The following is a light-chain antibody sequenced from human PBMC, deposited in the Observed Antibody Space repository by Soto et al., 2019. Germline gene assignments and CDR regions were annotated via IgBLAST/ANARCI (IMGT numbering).Light chain of an antibody. CDR1: SSNIGKNF. CDR3: GTWDTSLSTAGV. CDR2: DNN. Sequence: QSVLTQPPSVSAAPGQKVTISCSGSSSNIGKNFVSWYQQLPGTAPKLLIYDNNKRPSGIPDRFSGSKSGTSATLGITGLQTGDEGHYYCGTWDTSLSTAGVFGGGTKLTVL. V-gene: IGLV1-51*01. J-gene: IGLJ2*01.